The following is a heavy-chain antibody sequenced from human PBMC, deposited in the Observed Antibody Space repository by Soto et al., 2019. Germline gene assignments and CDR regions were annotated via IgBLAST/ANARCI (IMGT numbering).Heavy chain of an antibody. CDR3: ARSPVTYAAAGRGGGGYFDY. Sequence: EVQLLESGGGLVQPGGSLRVSCAASGFTFSSHAMTWVRQAPGKGLEWVSIISGSGGSTYYADSVKGRFTISRDNSKNTLYLQMNSLRAEDTAVYYCARSPVTYAAAGRGGGGYFDYWGQGTLVTVSS. CDR1: GFTFSSHA. J-gene: IGHJ4*02. V-gene: IGHV3-23*01. CDR2: ISGSGGST. D-gene: IGHD6-13*01.